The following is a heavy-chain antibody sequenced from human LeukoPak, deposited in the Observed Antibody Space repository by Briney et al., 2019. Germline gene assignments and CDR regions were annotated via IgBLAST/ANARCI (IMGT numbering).Heavy chain of an antibody. Sequence: GGSLRLSCAASGFTFSSYSMTWVRQAPGKGLEWVSYISSSSSTIYYADSVKGRLTISRDNAKNSLYLQMNSLRAEDTAVYYCARDGLSGYFDYWGQGTLVTVSS. CDR3: ARDGLSGYFDY. CDR2: ISSSSSTI. J-gene: IGHJ4*02. CDR1: GFTFSSYS. D-gene: IGHD3-10*01. V-gene: IGHV3-48*01.